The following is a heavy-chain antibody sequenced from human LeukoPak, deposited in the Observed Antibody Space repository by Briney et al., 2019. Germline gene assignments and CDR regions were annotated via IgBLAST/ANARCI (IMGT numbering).Heavy chain of an antibody. Sequence: ASVKVSCKASGYTFTSYGISWVRPAPGQGLEWMGWISAYNGNTNYAQKLQGRVTMTTDTSTSTAYMELRSLRSDDTAVYYCARDIGSYYYDSSGYPGWDYWGQGTLVTVSS. V-gene: IGHV1-18*01. CDR3: ARDIGSYYYDSSGYPGWDY. D-gene: IGHD3-22*01. CDR2: ISAYNGNT. J-gene: IGHJ4*02. CDR1: GYTFTSYG.